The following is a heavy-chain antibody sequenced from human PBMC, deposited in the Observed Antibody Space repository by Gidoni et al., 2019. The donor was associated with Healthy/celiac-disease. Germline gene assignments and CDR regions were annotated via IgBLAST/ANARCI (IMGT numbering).Heavy chain of an antibody. D-gene: IGHD3-22*01. Sequence: EVQRVESGGGLTPPGGSLRLHRAASGFTVPSNYMSWVRQAPGKGLEWVSVIYSGGSTYYADSVKGRFTISRDNSKNTLYLQMNSLRAEDTAVYYCARVGGRYDSSGYYYFDYWGQGTLVTVSS. V-gene: IGHV3-53*01. CDR2: IYSGGST. J-gene: IGHJ4*02. CDR3: ARVGGRYDSSGYYYFDY. CDR1: GFTVPSNY.